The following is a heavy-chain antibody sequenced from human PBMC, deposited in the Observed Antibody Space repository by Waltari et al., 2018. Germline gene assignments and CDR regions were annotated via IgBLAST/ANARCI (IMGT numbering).Heavy chain of an antibody. CDR3: ARDKGP. J-gene: IGHJ5*02. CDR1: VFSVSNNY. V-gene: IGHV3-53*02. CDR2: IYSGGST. Sequence: EVQLVETGGGLIQPGGSLRLSCAASVFSVSNNYMSWVRHVPGKGLEWVSVIYSGGSTYYADSVKGRFTISRDNSKNTLHLQMNSLRADDTAVYYCARDKGPWGQGTLVTVSS.